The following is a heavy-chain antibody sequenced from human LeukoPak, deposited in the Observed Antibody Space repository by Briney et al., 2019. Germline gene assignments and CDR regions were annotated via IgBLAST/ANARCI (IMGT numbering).Heavy chain of an antibody. V-gene: IGHV4-59*01. CDR1: GGSISGWY. Sequence: SETLSLTCTVSGGSISGWYWSWIRQPRGKGREWIGYIYGSGNTNYTPSLKSRVTMSIDTSKNQFSLKLTSVTAADTATHYCARETSLAGFASGLGFNYWGQGILVTVSS. CDR3: ARETSLAGFASGLGFNY. CDR2: IYGSGNT. D-gene: IGHD6-19*01. J-gene: IGHJ4*02.